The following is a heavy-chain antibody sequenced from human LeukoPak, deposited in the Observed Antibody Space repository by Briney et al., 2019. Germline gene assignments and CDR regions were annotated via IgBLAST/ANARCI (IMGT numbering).Heavy chain of an antibody. CDR1: GYTFTGYY. CDR2: INPDSGGT. D-gene: IGHD3-3*01. J-gene: IGHJ4*02. CDR3: ARGLRFLEWFLDY. V-gene: IGHV1-2*02. Sequence: ASVKVSCKASGYTFTGYYMHWVRQAPGQGLEWMGWINPDSGGTNYAQKFQGRVTMTRDTSISTAYMELSRLRSDDTAVYYCARGLRFLEWFLDYWGQGTLVTVSS.